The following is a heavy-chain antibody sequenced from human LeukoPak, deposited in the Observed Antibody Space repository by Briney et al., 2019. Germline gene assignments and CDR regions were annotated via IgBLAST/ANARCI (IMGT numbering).Heavy chain of an antibody. D-gene: IGHD4-17*01. V-gene: IGHV3-23*01. CDR2: ISTSGGST. CDR1: GFTFSNFW. J-gene: IGHJ4*02. CDR3: ARTTVTLYYFDY. Sequence: GGSLRLSCVASGFTFSNFWMSWVRQAPGKGLEWVSAISTSGGSTYYADSVKGRFTISRDNSKNTLYLQMNSLRAEDTAVYYCARTTVTLYYFDYWGQGTLVTVSS.